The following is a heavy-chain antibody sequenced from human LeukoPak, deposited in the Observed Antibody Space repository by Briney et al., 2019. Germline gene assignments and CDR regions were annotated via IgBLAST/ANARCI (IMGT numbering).Heavy chain of an antibody. CDR3: ARGDIYCSSISCPRLYYGMDV. CDR2: ISTTGSTI. J-gene: IGHJ6*02. Sequence: PGGSLRLSCAAFGFTFSDYYMTWIRQAPGKGLEWVSSISTTGSTIYYADSVKGRFTISRDNAKNSLYLQMNSLRAEDTAVYYCARGDIYCSSISCPRLYYGMDVWGQGTTVTVSS. V-gene: IGHV3-11*01. D-gene: IGHD2-2*01. CDR1: GFTFSDYY.